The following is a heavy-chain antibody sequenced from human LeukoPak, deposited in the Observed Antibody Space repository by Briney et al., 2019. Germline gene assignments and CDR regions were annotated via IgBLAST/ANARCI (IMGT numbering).Heavy chain of an antibody. Sequence: PGGSLRLSCAAPGFTFSDSYMSWIRQAPGKGLEWVSYISGSGSTIYYADSLKGRFTISRDNAKDSLYLQMNSLRAEDTAVYYCVRGGCSSSSCYPDYWGQGTLVTVSS. D-gene: IGHD2-2*01. CDR2: ISGSGSTI. CDR1: GFTFSDSY. V-gene: IGHV3-11*01. CDR3: VRGGCSSSSCYPDY. J-gene: IGHJ4*02.